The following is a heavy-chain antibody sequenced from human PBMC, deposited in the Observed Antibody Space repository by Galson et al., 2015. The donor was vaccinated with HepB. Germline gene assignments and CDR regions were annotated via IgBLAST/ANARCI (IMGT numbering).Heavy chain of an antibody. J-gene: IGHJ6*02. D-gene: IGHD3-10*01. CDR2: ISGSGGST. Sequence: SLRLSCAASGFTFSSCAMSWVRQAPGKGLEWVSAISGSGGSTYYADSVKGRFTISRDNSKNTLYLQMNSLRAEDTAVYYCANLDYYGSGSYYRPYYYYGMDVWGQGTTVTVSS. CDR1: GFTFSSCA. CDR3: ANLDYYGSGSYYRPYYYYGMDV. V-gene: IGHV3-23*01.